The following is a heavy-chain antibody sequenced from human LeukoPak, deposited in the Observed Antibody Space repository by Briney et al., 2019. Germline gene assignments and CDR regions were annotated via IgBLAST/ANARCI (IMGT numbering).Heavy chain of an antibody. CDR1: GGSISSYY. Sequence: PSETLSLTCTVSGGSISSYYWSWIRQPPGKGLEWIGYIYYSGSTNYNPSLKGRVTISVDTSKNQFSLKLSSVTAADTAVYYCARATMDFWSGYYPYYFDYWGQGTLVAVSS. V-gene: IGHV4-59*01. D-gene: IGHD3-3*01. CDR2: IYYSGST. J-gene: IGHJ4*02. CDR3: ARATMDFWSGYYPYYFDY.